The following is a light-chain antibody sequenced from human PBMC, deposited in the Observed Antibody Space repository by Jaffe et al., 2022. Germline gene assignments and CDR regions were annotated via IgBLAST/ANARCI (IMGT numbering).Light chain of an antibody. CDR1: SGRTRSI. CDR3: ETWDRNIQV. V-gene: IGLV4-60*03. Sequence: QPVLTQSSSASAPLGSSVTLTCTLSSGRTRSIIAWHQQQPGKAPRYLMKLEGSGSYDKVSGVPDRFSGSSSGADRYLTISNLQSEDEADYYCETWDRNIQVFGGGTKLTVL. CDR2: LEGSGSY. J-gene: IGLJ3*02.